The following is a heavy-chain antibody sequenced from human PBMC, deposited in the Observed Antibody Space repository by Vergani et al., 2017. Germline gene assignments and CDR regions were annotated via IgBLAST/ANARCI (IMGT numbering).Heavy chain of an antibody. CDR3: ARAPIGSTIFGVVIIRFAFDI. Sequence: QVQLQQWGAGLLKPSETLSLTCAVYGGSFSGYYWSWIRQPPGKGLEWIGEINHSGSTNYNPSLTSRVTISVDTSKNQFSLTLSSVTAADTAVYYCARAPIGSTIFGVVIIRFAFDIWGQGTMVTVSS. CDR2: INHSGST. J-gene: IGHJ3*02. CDR1: GGSFSGYY. V-gene: IGHV4-34*01. D-gene: IGHD3-3*01.